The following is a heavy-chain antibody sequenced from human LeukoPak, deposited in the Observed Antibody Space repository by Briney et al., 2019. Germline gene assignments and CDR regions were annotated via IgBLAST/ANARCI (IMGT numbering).Heavy chain of an antibody. CDR3: AKMGGYCSGGSCYSWYFDY. V-gene: IGHV3-23*01. J-gene: IGHJ4*02. Sequence: PGGSLRLSCAASGFTFSSYAMSWVRQAPGRGLEWVSVVSNSVDGGFTYYADSVKGRFTISRDNSKNTLYLQMNNLRADDTAVYYCAKMGGYCSGGSCYSWYFDYWGQGTPVTVSS. CDR2: VSNSVDGGFT. CDR1: GFTFSSYA. D-gene: IGHD2-15*01.